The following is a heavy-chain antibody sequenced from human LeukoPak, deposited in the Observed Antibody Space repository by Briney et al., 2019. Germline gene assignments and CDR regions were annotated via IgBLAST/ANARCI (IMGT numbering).Heavy chain of an antibody. V-gene: IGHV4-34*01. CDR3: ARGPANYDFWSGYYHYYYYMDV. CDR2: INHSGST. J-gene: IGHJ6*03. Sequence: PSETLPLTCAVYGGSFSGYYWSWIRQPPGKGLEWIGEINHSGSTNYNPSLKSRVTISVDTSKNQFSLKLSSVTAADTAVYYCARGPANYDFWSGYYHYYYYMDVWGKGTTVTVSS. D-gene: IGHD3-3*01. CDR1: GGSFSGYY.